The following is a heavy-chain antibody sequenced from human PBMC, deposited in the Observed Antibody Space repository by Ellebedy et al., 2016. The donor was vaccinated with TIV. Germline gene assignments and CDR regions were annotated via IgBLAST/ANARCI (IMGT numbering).Heavy chain of an antibody. CDR3: ARDSGYSTGCFDY. CDR1: GFTFSSFA. D-gene: IGHD6-19*01. Sequence: GESLKISCAASGFTFSSFAMHWVRQAPGKGLESVAVISFDGNNKYYADSVKGRFTISRDNSKNTLYLQMNSLRAEETAVYYCARDSGYSTGCFDYWGQGTLVTVSS. V-gene: IGHV3-30-3*01. J-gene: IGHJ4*02. CDR2: ISFDGNNK.